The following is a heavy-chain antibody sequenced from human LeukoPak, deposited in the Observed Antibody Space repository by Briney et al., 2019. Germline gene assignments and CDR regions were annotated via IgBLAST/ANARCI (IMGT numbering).Heavy chain of an antibody. D-gene: IGHD5-18*01. CDR2: IRSDGSDK. V-gene: IGHV3-30*02. CDR1: GFTFSSYG. CDR3: AKDFWFVSGGYSPFDI. J-gene: IGHJ3*02. Sequence: GGSLRLSCVVSGFTFSSYGMHWVRQDPGKGLEWVAFIRSDGSDKYYADSVKGRFTISRDNSKDTVYLQMNSLRTDDAAVYYCAKDFWFVSGGYSPFDIWGQGTMVTVSS.